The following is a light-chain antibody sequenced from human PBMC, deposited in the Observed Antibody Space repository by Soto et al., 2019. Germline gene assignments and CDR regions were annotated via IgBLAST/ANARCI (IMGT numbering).Light chain of an antibody. CDR3: CSYAGRSNYV. CDR2: EGS. CDR1: SSDVGNYNL. J-gene: IGLJ1*01. Sequence: QSSLTQPSSVSGSPGQSITISCTGTSSDVGNYNLVSWYQQHPGKAPKLMIYEGSKRPSGVSNRFSGSKSGNTASLTISILQAEDEADYYCCSYAGRSNYVFETGTKV. V-gene: IGLV2-23*01.